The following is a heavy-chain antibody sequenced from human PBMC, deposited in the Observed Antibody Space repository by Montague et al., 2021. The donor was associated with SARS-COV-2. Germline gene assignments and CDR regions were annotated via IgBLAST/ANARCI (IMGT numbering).Heavy chain of an antibody. CDR3: ARILVAAAGSPFDP. CDR2: IDWDDDK. Sequence: PTLVKPTQTLTLTCTFSGSSLGTSGMCVSWIRQPPGKALEWLARIDWDDDKYYSTSLKTRLTISKDTSKNQVVLTMTNMDPVDTATYYCARILVAAAGSPFDPWGQGTLVTVSS. D-gene: IGHD6-13*01. V-gene: IGHV2-70*11. J-gene: IGHJ5*02. CDR1: GSSLGTSGMC.